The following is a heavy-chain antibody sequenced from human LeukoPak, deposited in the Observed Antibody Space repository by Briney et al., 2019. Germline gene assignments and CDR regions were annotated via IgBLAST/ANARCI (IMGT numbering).Heavy chain of an antibody. Sequence: GGSLRLSCAASGFTFSSDAMSWVRQAPGKGLEWVSSISGSGSSTYYADSVKGRFTISRDNSKGTLNLQMNSVRAEDTAVYYCAKTGYSSSWYEDASDIWGQGTMVTVSS. J-gene: IGHJ3*02. V-gene: IGHV3-23*01. D-gene: IGHD6-13*01. CDR2: ISGSGSST. CDR3: AKTGYSSSWYEDASDI. CDR1: GFTFSSDA.